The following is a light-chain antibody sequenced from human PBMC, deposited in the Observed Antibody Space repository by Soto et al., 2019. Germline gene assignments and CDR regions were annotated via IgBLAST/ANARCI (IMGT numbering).Light chain of an antibody. CDR1: SSDVGGYNY. CDR2: DVS. J-gene: IGLJ1*01. Sequence: LTQPASVSGSPGQSITISCTGTSSDVGGYNYVSWYQQHPGKAPKLMIYDVSNRPSGVSNRFSGSKSGNTASLTISGLQAEDEAYYYCSSYTSSSTLNYVFGTGTKVTV. CDR3: SSYTSSSTLNYV. V-gene: IGLV2-14*01.